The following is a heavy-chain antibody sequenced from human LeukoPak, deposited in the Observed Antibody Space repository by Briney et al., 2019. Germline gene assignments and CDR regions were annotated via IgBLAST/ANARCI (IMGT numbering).Heavy chain of an antibody. J-gene: IGHJ5*02. Sequence: PSEPLSLTCAVYGGSFSGYYWSWIRQPPGKGLEWIGEINHSGSTNYNPSLKSRVTISVVTSKNQFSLKLSSVTAADTAVYYCARGIKLRYFDWLLFSGNWFDPWGQGTLVTVSS. CDR2: INHSGST. CDR1: GGSFSGYY. V-gene: IGHV4-34*01. CDR3: ARGIKLRYFDWLLFSGNWFDP. D-gene: IGHD3-9*01.